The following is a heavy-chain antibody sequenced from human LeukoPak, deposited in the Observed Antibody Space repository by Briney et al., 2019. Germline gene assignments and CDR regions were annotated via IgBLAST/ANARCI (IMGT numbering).Heavy chain of an antibody. D-gene: IGHD3-10*02. CDR1: GYTFTSYG. CDR2: ISAYNGNT. CDR3: ARDLVRGVFYYYYMDV. Sequence: GASVKVSCKASGYTFTSYGISWVRQAPGQGLEWMGWISAYNGNTNYAQKLQGRVTMTTDTSTSTAYMELRSLRSDDTAVYYCARDLVRGVFYYYYMDVWGKGTTVTVSS. J-gene: IGHJ6*03. V-gene: IGHV1-18*01.